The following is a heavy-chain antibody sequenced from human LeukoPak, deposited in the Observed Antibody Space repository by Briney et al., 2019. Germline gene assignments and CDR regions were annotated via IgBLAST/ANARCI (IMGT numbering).Heavy chain of an antibody. CDR2: IIPIFGTA. Sequence: ASVRVSCKASGRTFSSYAISWVRQAPGQGREWKGGIIPIFGTANYAQKFQGRVTITADKVTSTAYMELSSLRSEDTAVYYCASGYYDYVWGSYPLDYWGQGTLVTVSS. D-gene: IGHD3-16*02. V-gene: IGHV1-69*06. CDR3: ASGYYDYVWGSYPLDY. CDR1: GRTFSSYA. J-gene: IGHJ4*02.